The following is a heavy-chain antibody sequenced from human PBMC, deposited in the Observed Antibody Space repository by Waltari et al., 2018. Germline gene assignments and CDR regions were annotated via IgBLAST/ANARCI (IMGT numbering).Heavy chain of an antibody. CDR1: GGSFSGYY. CDR2: INQWGIT. D-gene: IGHD6-13*01. V-gene: IGHV4-34*01. CDR3: ARRGSSWPRGYYYYYMDV. J-gene: IGHJ6*03. Sequence: QVQLQQWGAGLLKPSETLSLTCAVYGGSFSGYYWSWIRQPPGKGLEWIGEINQWGITNYNPSLKSRVTISVETSKNQFSLKLSSGTAADTAVYYWARRGSSWPRGYYYYYMDVWGKGTTVTISS.